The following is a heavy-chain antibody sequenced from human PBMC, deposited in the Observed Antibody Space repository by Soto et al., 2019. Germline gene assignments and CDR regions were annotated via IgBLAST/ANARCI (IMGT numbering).Heavy chain of an antibody. J-gene: IGHJ4*02. Sequence: QVQLVESGGGFVQPGKSLRLSCAVSGFTFRTYGMHWVRQAPRKGLEWLAFISDDGSTLYYADSLKGRFTISRDNSKNTLHLQMTSLSVEDTAVYYCARDPPDGYYFFDYWGQGTLVTVSS. CDR2: ISDDGSTL. CDR3: ARDPPDGYYFFDY. D-gene: IGHD4-17*01. CDR1: GFTFRTYG. V-gene: IGHV3-30*03.